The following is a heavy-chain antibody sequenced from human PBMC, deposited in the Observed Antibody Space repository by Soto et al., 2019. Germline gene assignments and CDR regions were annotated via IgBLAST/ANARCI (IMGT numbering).Heavy chain of an antibody. Sequence: QVQLVQSGAEVKKPGSSVKVSCKASGGTFSSYAISWVRQAPGQGLEWMGGIIPIFGTANYAQKFKGRVTITADEATSTGNMELSSLRTEDTAVYYCARGEGVITGTTAFGSWGQGTLVTVSS. CDR3: ARGEGVITGTTAFGS. D-gene: IGHD1-7*01. CDR2: IIPIFGTA. V-gene: IGHV1-69*01. CDR1: GGTFSSYA. J-gene: IGHJ4*02.